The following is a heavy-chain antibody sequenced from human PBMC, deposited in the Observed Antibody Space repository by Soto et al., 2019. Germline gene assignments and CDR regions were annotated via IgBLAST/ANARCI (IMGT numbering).Heavy chain of an antibody. V-gene: IGHV3-30-3*01. D-gene: IGHD6-13*01. J-gene: IGHJ4*02. Sequence: ESGGGVVQPGRSLRLSCAASGFTFSSYAMHWVRQAPGKGLEWVAVISYDGSNKYYADSVKGRFTISRDNSKNTLYLQMNSLRAEDTAVYYCARMYSSSWYGSFDYWGQGTLVTVSS. CDR1: GFTFSSYA. CDR3: ARMYSSSWYGSFDY. CDR2: ISYDGSNK.